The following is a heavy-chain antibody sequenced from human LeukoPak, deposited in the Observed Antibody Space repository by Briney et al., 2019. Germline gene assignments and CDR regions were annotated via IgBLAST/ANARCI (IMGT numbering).Heavy chain of an antibody. V-gene: IGHV4-39*01. J-gene: IGHJ4*02. D-gene: IGHD5-12*01. CDR2: IYYSGST. CDR3: ARLGEYSGYDY. CDR1: GGSFSSGSYY. Sequence: ASETLSLTCTVSGGSFSSGSYYWDWIRQPPGKGLEWIGSIYYSGSTYYNPSLKSRVTISVDTSKNQFSLKLSSVTAADTALYYCARLGEYSGYDYWGEGTLVTVSS.